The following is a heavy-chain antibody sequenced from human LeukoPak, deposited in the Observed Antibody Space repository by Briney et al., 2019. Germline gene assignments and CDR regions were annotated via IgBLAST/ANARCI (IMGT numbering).Heavy chain of an antibody. V-gene: IGHV3-30*03. CDR3: ARRWRGSYRDAFDI. J-gene: IGHJ3*02. D-gene: IGHD1-26*01. CDR1: GFTFSTSG. CDR2: ISYDGSYK. Sequence: PGGSLRLSCAASGFTFSTSGMHWVRQSPGKGLEWMALISYDGSYKDFADSVQGRFTISRDNSKNTLYLQMNSLRPEDTAVYYCARRWRGSYRDAFDIWGQGTMVTVSS.